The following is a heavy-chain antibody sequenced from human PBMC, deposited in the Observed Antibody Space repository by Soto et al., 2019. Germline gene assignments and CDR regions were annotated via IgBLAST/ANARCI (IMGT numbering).Heavy chain of an antibody. CDR1: GFTFNNYA. Sequence: EVQLLESGGGLVQPGGSLRLSCAASGFTFNNYAMTWVRQAPGKGLEWVSAISGGGDTTSYADSVKGRFTVSRDGSKNPRYLKWSSLRAEDTALYYCAKGRGGSGSLTPRVDFWGQGTLVTVSS. CDR3: AKGRGGSGSLTPRVDF. J-gene: IGHJ4*02. D-gene: IGHD3-10*01. V-gene: IGHV3-23*01. CDR2: ISGGGDTT.